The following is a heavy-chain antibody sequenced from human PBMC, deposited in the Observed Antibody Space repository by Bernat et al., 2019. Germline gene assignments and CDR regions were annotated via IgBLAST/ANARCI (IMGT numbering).Heavy chain of an antibody. V-gene: IGHV3-23*04. CDR3: AKSRKYYYYYMDV. Sequence: VQLVESGGGLVKPGGSLRLSCAASGFTFSDYYMNWIRQAPGKGLEWVSAISGSGGSTYYADSVKGRFTISRDNSKNTLYLQMNSLRAEDTAVYYCAKSRKYYYYYMDVWGKGTTVTVSS. CDR2: ISGSGGST. CDR1: GFTFSDYY. J-gene: IGHJ6*03.